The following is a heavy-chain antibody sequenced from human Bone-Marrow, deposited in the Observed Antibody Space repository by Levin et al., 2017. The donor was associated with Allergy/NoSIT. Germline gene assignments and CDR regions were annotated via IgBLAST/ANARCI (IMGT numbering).Heavy chain of an antibody. Sequence: GESLKISCKASGYTFTNYWIGWVRQMPGKGLEWVGVINPGDSDTRYSPSLQGQVTISADKSSSTAYLQWNNLKASDTAMYVCGRTKTPLIRMLLLFDFGGQGTLVTVSS. CDR1: GYTFTNYW. J-gene: IGHJ4*02. V-gene: IGHV5-51*01. D-gene: IGHD2-15*01. CDR3: GRTKTPLIRMLLLFDF. CDR2: INPGDSDT.